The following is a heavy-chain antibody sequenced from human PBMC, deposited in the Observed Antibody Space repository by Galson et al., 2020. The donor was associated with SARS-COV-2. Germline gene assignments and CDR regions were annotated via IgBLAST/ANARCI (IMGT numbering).Heavy chain of an antibody. V-gene: IGHV4-31*03. J-gene: IGHJ3*02. CDR2: IYYSGST. D-gene: IGHD3-22*01. CDR3: ARAPTMIVVVINAVDI. CDR1: GVSISSGGYY. Sequence: SQTLSLTCTVSGVSISSGGYYWGWIRQHPGKGLEWIGYIYYSGSTYYNPSLKSRVTISVDTSKNQFSLKLSSVTAADTAVYYCARAPTMIVVVINAVDIWGQGTMVTVSS.